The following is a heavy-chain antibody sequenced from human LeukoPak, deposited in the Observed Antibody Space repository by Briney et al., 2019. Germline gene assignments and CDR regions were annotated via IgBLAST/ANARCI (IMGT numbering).Heavy chain of an antibody. D-gene: IGHD2-2*01. V-gene: IGHV3-53*01. Sequence: GGSLRLSCAASGFTVNSNYMSWVRQAPGKGLEWVSVIYSGGSTYYADSVKGRFTISRDNSKNTLYLQMNSLRAEDTAVYYCAMGCSSTSWRGYYYYGMDVWGQGTTVTVSS. CDR3: AMGCSSTSWRGYYYYGMDV. CDR2: IYSGGST. CDR1: GFTVNSNY. J-gene: IGHJ6*02.